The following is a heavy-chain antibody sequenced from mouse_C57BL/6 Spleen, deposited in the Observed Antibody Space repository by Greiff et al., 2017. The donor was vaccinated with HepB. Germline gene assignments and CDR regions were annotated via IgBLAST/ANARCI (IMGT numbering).Heavy chain of an antibody. V-gene: IGHV1-69*01. CDR2: IDPSNSYT. CDR3: SRVYYSNPERFAY. D-gene: IGHD2-5*01. Sequence: VLLQQPGAELVMPGASVKLFCKASGYTFTSHWLHWVKQRLGQGLEWIGEIDPSNSYTNYNQKFKSKTTMTVDKSSSTAYMQLSSLTSEDFAVYYYSRVYYSNPERFAYRGHGTLVAVTA. J-gene: IGHJ3*01. CDR1: GYTFTSHW.